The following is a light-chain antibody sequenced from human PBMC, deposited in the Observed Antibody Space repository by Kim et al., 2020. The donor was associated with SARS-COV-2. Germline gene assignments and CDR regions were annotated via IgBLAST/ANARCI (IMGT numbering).Light chain of an antibody. J-gene: IGKJ1*01. V-gene: IGKV1-39*01. CDR3: QQSYSTPPT. Sequence: GSVGDRGTITCRASQSSSSYLNWSQQKPVKAPKLLIYTASSLQSGVPSRFRGSGSGTDFTLTISSLQPEDFATYYCQQSYSTPPTFGQGTKVDIK. CDR1: QSSSSY. CDR2: TAS.